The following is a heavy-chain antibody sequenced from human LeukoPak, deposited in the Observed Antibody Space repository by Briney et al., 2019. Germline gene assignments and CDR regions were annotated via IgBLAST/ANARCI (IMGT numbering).Heavy chain of an antibody. CDR1: GYTFTNYG. J-gene: IGHJ4*02. V-gene: IGHV1-18*01. Sequence: ASVKVSCKAAGYTFTNYGVFWVRQAPGQGLEWMAWISALNGNTNYAWDLLGRVTLTTDSSTSTAYMELTGLRSDDTAAYYCARMGGGANFDFWSGLDYWGQGTLVTVSS. D-gene: IGHD3-3*01. CDR3: ARMGGGANFDFWSGLDY. CDR2: ISALNGNT.